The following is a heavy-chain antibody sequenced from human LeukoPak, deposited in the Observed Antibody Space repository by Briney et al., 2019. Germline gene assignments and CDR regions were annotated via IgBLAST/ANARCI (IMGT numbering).Heavy chain of an antibody. CDR3: AGLQAVVLKYYFDY. J-gene: IGHJ4*02. CDR1: GGSISSSSYY. Sequence: SETLSLTCTVSGGSISSSSYYWGWIRQPPGKGLEWIGSIYYSGSTYYNPSLKSRVTISVDTSKNQFSLKLSPVTAADTAVYYCAGLQAVVLKYYFDYWGQGTLVTVSS. V-gene: IGHV4-39*01. D-gene: IGHD5-24*01. CDR2: IYYSGST.